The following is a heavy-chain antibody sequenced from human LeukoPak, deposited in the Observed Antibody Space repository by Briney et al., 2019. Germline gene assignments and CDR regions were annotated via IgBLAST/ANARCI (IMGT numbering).Heavy chain of an antibody. J-gene: IGHJ4*02. CDR2: IIPIFGTA. CDR3: ASRDYGFWSGYCPFDY. V-gene: IGHV1-69*13. CDR1: GGTFSSYA. D-gene: IGHD3-3*01. Sequence: SVKVSCKASGGTFSSYAISWVRQAPGQGLEWMGGIIPIFGTANYAQKFQGRVTITADESTSTAYMELSSLRSEDTAVYYCASRDYGFWSGYCPFDYWGQGTLVTVSS.